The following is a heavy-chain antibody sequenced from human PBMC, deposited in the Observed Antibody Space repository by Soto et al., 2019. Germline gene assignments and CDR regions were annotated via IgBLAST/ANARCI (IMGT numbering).Heavy chain of an antibody. J-gene: IGHJ6*03. D-gene: IGHD2-2*01. CDR2: IKQDGSEK. V-gene: IGHV3-7*01. CDR3: ARDSYEYCSSTSGYDLAPYYYYYMDG. Sequence: GGSLRLSCAASGFTFSSYWMSWVRQAPGKGLEWVANIKQDGSEKYYVDSVKGRFTISRDNAKNSLYLQMNSLRAEDTAVYYCARDSYEYCSSTSGYDLAPYYYYYMDGWGKGNTVTFSS. CDR1: GFTFSSYW.